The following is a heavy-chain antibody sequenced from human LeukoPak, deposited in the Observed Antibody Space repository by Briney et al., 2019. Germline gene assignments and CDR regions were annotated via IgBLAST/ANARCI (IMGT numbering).Heavy chain of an antibody. CDR3: ARAPLAYCGGDCYSGAFDT. D-gene: IGHD2-21*02. CDR1: GGSISSGGYY. CDR2: IYYSGST. J-gene: IGHJ3*02. V-gene: IGHV4-31*03. Sequence: ASQTLSLTCTVSGGSISSGGYYWSWIRQHPGKGLEWIGYIYYSGSTYYNPSLKSRVTISVDTSKNQFSLKLSSVTAADTAVYYCARAPLAYCGGDCYSGAFDTWGQGTMVTVSS.